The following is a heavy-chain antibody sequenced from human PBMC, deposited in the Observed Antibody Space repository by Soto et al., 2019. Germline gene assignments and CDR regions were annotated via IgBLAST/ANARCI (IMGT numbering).Heavy chain of an antibody. CDR2: IYYTGST. CDR1: GSSISPYY. V-gene: IGHV4-59*01. Sequence: SETLSLTCTVSGSSISPYYWSWIRQPPGKGLEWIGYIYYTGSTKYNPSLKSRVTISLGTSRNQLSLKLSSVTAADTAVYYCTRVGGYSGDYPNFDYWGPGTLVTVSS. J-gene: IGHJ4*02. D-gene: IGHD4-17*01. CDR3: TRVGGYSGDYPNFDY.